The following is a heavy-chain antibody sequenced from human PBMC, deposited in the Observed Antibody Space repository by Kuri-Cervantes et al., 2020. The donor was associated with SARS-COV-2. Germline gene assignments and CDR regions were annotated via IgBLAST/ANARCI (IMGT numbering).Heavy chain of an antibody. CDR2: IYHSGST. D-gene: IGHD3-10*01. V-gene: IGHV4-38-2*01. J-gene: IGHJ6*02. CDR3: AIAVDGSGSRVRYYYYGMDV. CDR1: GYSISNNYY. Sequence: SETLSLTCVVSGYSISNNYYSGWIRQPPGKELEWIGSIYHSGSTYYNPSFRSRVTMAVDTSTNQFSLKLSSVTAADTAVYYCAIAVDGSGSRVRYYYYGMDVWGQGTTVTVSS.